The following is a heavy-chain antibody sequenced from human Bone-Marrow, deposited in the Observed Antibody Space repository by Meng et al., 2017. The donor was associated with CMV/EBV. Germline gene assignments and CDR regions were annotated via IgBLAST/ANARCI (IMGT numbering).Heavy chain of an antibody. CDR2: IYPGDSDT. CDR1: EYTFTRYD. J-gene: IGHJ4*02. D-gene: IGHD3-10*01. Sequence: KVSCKASEYTFTRYDINWVRQAIGQGLEWMGIIYPGDSDTRYSPSFQGQVTISADKSISTAYLQWSSLKASDTAMYYCARGGWFGDPFDYWGQGTLVTVSS. CDR3: ARGGWFGDPFDY. V-gene: IGHV5-51*01.